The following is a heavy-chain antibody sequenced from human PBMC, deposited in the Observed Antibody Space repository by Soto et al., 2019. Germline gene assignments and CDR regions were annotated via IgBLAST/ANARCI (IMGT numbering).Heavy chain of an antibody. D-gene: IGHD6-19*01. CDR1: GYTFTSYG. J-gene: IGHJ6*02. CDR3: ARGMMYRSGWTPRYYYAMDV. CDR2: ISAYNGNT. V-gene: IGHV1-18*01. Sequence: VKVSCKASGYTFTSYGISWVRQAPGQGLEWMGWISAYNGNTNYAQKLQGRVTMTTDTSTSTAYMELRSLRSDDTGVYYCARGMMYRSGWTPRYYYAMDVWGQGTTVTVSS.